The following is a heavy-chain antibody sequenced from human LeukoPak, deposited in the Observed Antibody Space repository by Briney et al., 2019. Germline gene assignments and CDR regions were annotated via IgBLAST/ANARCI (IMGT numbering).Heavy chain of an antibody. CDR1: GYSFPSYW. CDR3: ARHAITMVRGVITLDY. V-gene: IGHV5-10-1*01. CDR2: IDPSDSYT. D-gene: IGHD3-10*01. Sequence: RGESLKISCKGSGYSFPSYWISWVRQMPGKGLEWMGRIDPSDSYTNYSPSFQGHVTISADKSISTAYLQWSSLKASDTAMYYCARHAITMVRGVITLDYWGQGTLVTVSS. J-gene: IGHJ4*02.